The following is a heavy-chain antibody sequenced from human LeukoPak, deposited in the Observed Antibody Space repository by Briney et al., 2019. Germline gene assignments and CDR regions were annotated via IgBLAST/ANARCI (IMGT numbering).Heavy chain of an antibody. J-gene: IGHJ6*02. CDR3: AKYGEASAYYYYGMDV. D-gene: IGHD3-10*01. CDR1: GFSFSSFA. V-gene: IGHV3-23*01. CDR2: IIDTGGAT. Sequence: GGSLRLSCAASGFSFSSFAMTWVRQAPGKGLEWVSGIIDTGGATYYADSVKGRFTISRDNSKNTLFLQMNSLRAEDTAVYYCAKYGEASAYYYYGMDVWGQGTTVTVSS.